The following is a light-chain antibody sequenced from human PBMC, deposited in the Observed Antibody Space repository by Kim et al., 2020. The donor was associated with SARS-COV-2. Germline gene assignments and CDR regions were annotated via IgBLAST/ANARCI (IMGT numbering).Light chain of an antibody. J-gene: IGKJ2*01. Sequence: GDRVPNPCRASQSINKWLAWYQQKPGKAPKLLIYEASTLKSGVPSRFSGSGSKTEFTLTISSLQPDDFASYYCQHYDSYPYTFGQGTKLEI. CDR2: EAS. CDR1: QSINKW. CDR3: QHYDSYPYT. V-gene: IGKV1-5*01.